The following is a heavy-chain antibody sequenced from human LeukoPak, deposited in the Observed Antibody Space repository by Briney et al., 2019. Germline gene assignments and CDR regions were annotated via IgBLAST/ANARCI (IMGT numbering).Heavy chain of an antibody. CDR1: GYTLTELS. D-gene: IGHD2-21*02. Sequence: ASVNVSCKVSGYTLTELSMHWVRPAPGKGLAWMGGFDPEDGETIYAQKFQGRVTMTEDTSTDTAYMELSTLRSEDTAVYYCATEIGVVVTAILHYWGQGTLVTVSS. J-gene: IGHJ4*02. CDR3: ATEIGVVVTAILHY. V-gene: IGHV1-24*01. CDR2: FDPEDGET.